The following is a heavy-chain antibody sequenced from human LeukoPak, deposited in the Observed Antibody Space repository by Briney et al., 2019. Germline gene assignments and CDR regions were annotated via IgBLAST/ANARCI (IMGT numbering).Heavy chain of an antibody. J-gene: IGHJ4*02. V-gene: IGHV3-30*02. CDR3: AKGCTGTKGDSFDCFDY. CDR2: IRYDGSNK. Sequence: GGSLRLSCAASGFTFSSYGMHWVRQAPGKGLEWVAFIRYDGSNKYYADSVKGRFTISRDNSKNTLYLQMNSLRAEDTAVYYCAKGCTGTKGDSFDCFDYWGQGTLVTVSS. D-gene: IGHD1-7*01. CDR1: GFTFSSYG.